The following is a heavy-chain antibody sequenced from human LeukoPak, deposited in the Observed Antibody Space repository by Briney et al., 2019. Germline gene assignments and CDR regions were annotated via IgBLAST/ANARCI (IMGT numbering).Heavy chain of an antibody. Sequence: GASVKVSCKASGYTFTSYAMHWVRQAPGQRLEWMGWINAGNGNTKYSQKFQGRVTITRDTSASTAYMELSSLRSEDTAVYYCARGGPRRIVATTSFDYWGQGTLVTVSS. D-gene: IGHD5-12*01. CDR2: INAGNGNT. J-gene: IGHJ4*02. V-gene: IGHV1-3*01. CDR1: GYTFTSYA. CDR3: ARGGPRRIVATTSFDY.